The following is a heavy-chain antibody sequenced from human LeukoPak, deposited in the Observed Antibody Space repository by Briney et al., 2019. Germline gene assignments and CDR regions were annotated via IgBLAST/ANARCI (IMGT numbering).Heavy chain of an antibody. D-gene: IGHD5-18*01. J-gene: IGHJ4*02. Sequence: SETLSLTCTVSGGSISSYYWSWIRQPPGKGLEWIGYIYYSGSTNYNPSLKSRVTISVDTSKNQFSLKLSSVTAADTAVYYCARAGWAAMDPFDYWGQGTLVTVSS. CDR3: ARAGWAAMDPFDY. V-gene: IGHV4-59*01. CDR1: GGSISSYY. CDR2: IYYSGST.